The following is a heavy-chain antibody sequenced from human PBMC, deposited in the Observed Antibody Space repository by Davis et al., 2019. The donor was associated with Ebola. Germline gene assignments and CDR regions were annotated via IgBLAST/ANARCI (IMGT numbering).Heavy chain of an antibody. V-gene: IGHV1-46*01. Sequence: ASVKVSCKASGYTFTSYYMHWVRQAPGQGLEWMGIINPSGGSTSYAQRYQGRVTMTEDTSTETAYMELNNLTFDDTAVYFCATAGYCAATTCYFPDWGQGTLVTVSS. CDR2: INPSGGST. CDR1: GYTFTSYY. CDR3: ATAGYCAATTCYFPD. J-gene: IGHJ4*02. D-gene: IGHD2-2*01.